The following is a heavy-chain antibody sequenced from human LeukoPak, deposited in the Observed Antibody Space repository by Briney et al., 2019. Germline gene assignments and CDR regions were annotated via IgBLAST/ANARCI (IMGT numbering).Heavy chain of an antibody. J-gene: IGHJ4*02. Sequence: GGSLRLSCAASGFTFDDYAIHWVRQAPGKGLEWVSLISGDGGSTYYVDSVKGRFTISRDNSKNSLYLQMNSLRTEDTALYYCTKDHDYYDSSGYYYGVDYWGQGTLVTVSS. CDR3: TKDHDYYDSSGYYYGVDY. CDR1: GFTFDDYA. CDR2: ISGDGGST. V-gene: IGHV3-43*02. D-gene: IGHD3-22*01.